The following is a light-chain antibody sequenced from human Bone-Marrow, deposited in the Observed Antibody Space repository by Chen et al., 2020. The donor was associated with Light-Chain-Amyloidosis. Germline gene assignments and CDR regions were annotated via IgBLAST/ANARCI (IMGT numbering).Light chain of an antibody. CDR2: NDS. CDR1: GLRKQY. CDR3: QSADTTDTLYVL. Sequence: SYALTQPLSVAVSPGQTARIFCSGDGLRKQYAYWYKQKPDQAPVLVIYNDSERPSGLPERFSGSSSGTTVTFTISGVQAEDGADYYCQSADTTDTLYVLFGGGTKLTVL. J-gene: IGLJ2*01. V-gene: IGLV3-25*03.